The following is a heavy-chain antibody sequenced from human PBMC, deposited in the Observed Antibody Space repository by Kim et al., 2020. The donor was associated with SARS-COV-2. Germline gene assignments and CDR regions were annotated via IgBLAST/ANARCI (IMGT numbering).Heavy chain of an antibody. CDR1: GGSFSGYY. D-gene: IGHD2-2*01. Sequence: SETLSLTCAVYGGSFSGYYWSWIRQPPGKGLEWIGEINHSGSTNYNPSLKSRVTISVDTSKNQFSLKLSSVTAADTAVYYCARESGHPKDIVVVPAAIGGYYYYGMDVWGQGTTVTVSS. J-gene: IGHJ6*02. CDR3: ARESGHPKDIVVVPAAIGGYYYYGMDV. CDR2: INHSGST. V-gene: IGHV4-34*01.